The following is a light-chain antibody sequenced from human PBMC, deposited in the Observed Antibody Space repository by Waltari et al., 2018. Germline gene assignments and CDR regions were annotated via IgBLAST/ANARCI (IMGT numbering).Light chain of an antibody. J-gene: IGLJ2*01. Sequence: QSALIQPASLSGFPGQSITLSCTGINSDVGSLGLVSWYQQHPGKAPKLLLYDFTKRPSGVSTLFSGSRSGDTSSLTISTLQAEDEADYYCCSYANHVTFFGRGTKLTVL. CDR2: DFT. CDR1: NSDVGSLGL. CDR3: CSYANHVTF. V-gene: IGLV2-23*02.